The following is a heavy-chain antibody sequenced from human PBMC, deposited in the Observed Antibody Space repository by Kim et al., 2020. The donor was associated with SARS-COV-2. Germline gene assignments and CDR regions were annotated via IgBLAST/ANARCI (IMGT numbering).Heavy chain of an antibody. D-gene: IGHD4-4*01. CDR2: ISSSSSTI. V-gene: IGHV3-48*02. J-gene: IGHJ4*02. CDR1: GFTFSSYS. CDR3: ARDPRPYSNYDHYYFVY. Sequence: GGSLRLSCAASGFTFSSYSMNWVRQAPGKGLEWVSYISSSSSTIYYADSVRGRFTISRDNAKNSLYLQMNSLRDEDTAVYYCARDPRPYSNYDHYYFVYWGQGTRLTVSS.